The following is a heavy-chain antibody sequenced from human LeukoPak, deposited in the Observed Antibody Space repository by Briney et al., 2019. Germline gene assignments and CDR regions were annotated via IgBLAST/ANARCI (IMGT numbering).Heavy chain of an antibody. J-gene: IGHJ4*02. CDR2: TFYSGST. CDR1: GGSISSGDYY. Sequence: SETLSLTCSVSGGSISSGDYYWSWFRQPPGKDLEWIGFTFYSGSTDFNPSLKSRVTISLDTSENQFSLRLSSVTAADTAVYYCARGLWLKYYFDYWGLGTLVTVSS. CDR3: ARGLWLKYYFDY. D-gene: IGHD6-19*01. V-gene: IGHV4-30-4*01.